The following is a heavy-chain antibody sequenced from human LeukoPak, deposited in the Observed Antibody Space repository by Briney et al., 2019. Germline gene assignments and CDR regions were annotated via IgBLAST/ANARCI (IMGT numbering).Heavy chain of an antibody. CDR3: AKALYSSSWSPNDY. D-gene: IGHD6-13*01. CDR2: ISWNSGSI. J-gene: IGHJ4*02. CDR1: GFTFDDYA. V-gene: IGHV3-9*01. Sequence: GGSLRLSCAASGFTFDDYAMHWVRQAPGKGLEWVSGISWNSGSIGYADSVKGRFTISRDNAKNSLYLQMNSLRAEDTALYYCAKALYSSSWSPNDYWGQGTLVTVSS.